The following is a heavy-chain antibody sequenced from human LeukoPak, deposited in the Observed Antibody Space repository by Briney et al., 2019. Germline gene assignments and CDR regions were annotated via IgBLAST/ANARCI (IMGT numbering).Heavy chain of an antibody. V-gene: IGHV1-3*01. CDR1: GYTFTSYG. CDR3: ARDWSYYDSSGFDY. CDR2: INVGNGNT. D-gene: IGHD3-22*01. J-gene: IGHJ4*02. Sequence: ASVKVSCEASGYTFTSYGISWVRQAPGQRLEWMGWINVGNGNTKYSQKFQGRVTITRDTSASTAYMELSSLRSEDTAVYYCARDWSYYDSSGFDYWGQGTLVTVSS.